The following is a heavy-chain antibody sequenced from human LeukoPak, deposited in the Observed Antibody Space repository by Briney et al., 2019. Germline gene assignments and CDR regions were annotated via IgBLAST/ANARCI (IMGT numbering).Heavy chain of an antibody. J-gene: IGHJ4*02. CDR1: GFTFSSYD. D-gene: IGHD3-10*01. CDR2: IGTAGDT. Sequence: GGSLRLSCAASGFTFSSYDMHWVRQATGKGLEWVSAIGTAGDTYYPGSVKGRFTISRENAKNSLYLQMNSLRAGDTAVYYCARASHYGSGRALDYWGQGTLVTVSS. V-gene: IGHV3-13*04. CDR3: ARASHYGSGRALDY.